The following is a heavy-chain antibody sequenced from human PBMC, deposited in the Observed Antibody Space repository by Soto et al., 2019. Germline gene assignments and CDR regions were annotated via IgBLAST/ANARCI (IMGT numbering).Heavy chain of an antibody. Sequence: QVQLVQSGAEVKKPGASVKVSCKASGYTFIGYDINWVRQAPGQGLEWMGWMNPNSDDTRYAQNFQGRVTMTRDTSTSTVYMELSSLRSEDTAVYYCARVMVRGVIINDYWGPGTLGTVSS. CDR3: ARVMVRGVIINDY. CDR2: MNPNSDDT. D-gene: IGHD3-10*01. V-gene: IGHV1-8*01. J-gene: IGHJ4*02. CDR1: GYTFIGYD.